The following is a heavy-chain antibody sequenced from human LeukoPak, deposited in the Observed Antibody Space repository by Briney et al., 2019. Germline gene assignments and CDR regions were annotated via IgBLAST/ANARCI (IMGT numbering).Heavy chain of an antibody. CDR3: ATVRGYSSGWYKPDAFDI. J-gene: IGHJ3*02. CDR1: GFTFSSYG. Sequence: PGGSLRLSCAASGFTFSSYGMHWVRQAPGKGLEWVAVIWYDGSNKYYADSVKGRFTISRDNAKNSLYLQMNSLRDEDTAVYYCATVRGYSSGWYKPDAFDIWGQGTMVTVSS. V-gene: IGHV3-33*01. D-gene: IGHD6-19*01. CDR2: IWYDGSNK.